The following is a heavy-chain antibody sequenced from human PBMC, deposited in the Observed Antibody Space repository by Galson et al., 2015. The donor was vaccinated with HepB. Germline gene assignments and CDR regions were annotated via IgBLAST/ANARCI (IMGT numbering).Heavy chain of an antibody. CDR3: ARDLGNWNYVITAFDI. CDR1: GFTFSSYS. CDR2: ISSSSSYI. D-gene: IGHD1-7*01. J-gene: IGHJ3*02. V-gene: IGHV3-21*01. Sequence: SLRLSCAASGFTFSSYSMNWVRQAPGKGLEWVSSISSSSSYIYYADSVKGRFTISRDNAKNSLYLQMNSLRAEDTAVYYCARDLGNWNYVITAFDIWGQGTMVTVSS.